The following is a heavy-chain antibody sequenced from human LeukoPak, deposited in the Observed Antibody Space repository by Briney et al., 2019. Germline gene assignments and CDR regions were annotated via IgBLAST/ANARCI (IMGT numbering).Heavy chain of an antibody. CDR3: AKGARGETVTSIVGLNWFDP. Sequence: GRSLRLSCAASGITFRSYGMHWVRQAPGKGLEWVAVISYDGSHKYYADSVKGRFSISRDNSKNTLYLQMNSLRADDTAVYYCAKGARGETVTSIVGLNWFDPWGQGTLVTVSS. D-gene: IGHD4-17*01. V-gene: IGHV3-30*18. CDR2: ISYDGSHK. CDR1: GITFRSYG. J-gene: IGHJ5*02.